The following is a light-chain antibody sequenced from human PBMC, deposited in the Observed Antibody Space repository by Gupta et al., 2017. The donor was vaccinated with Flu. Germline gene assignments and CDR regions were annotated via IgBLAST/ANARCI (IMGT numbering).Light chain of an antibody. CDR1: SSDVGGYNY. V-gene: IGLV2-11*01. J-gene: IGLJ1*01. Sequence: QSALTQPRSVSGSPGQSATISCTGTSSDVGGYNYVSWYQQHPGKAPKLVIYDVNRRPSGVPDRFSGSKSGNTASLTISGLQAEDEADYYCCSHAGSTGGFRTGTKVTV. CDR3: CSHAGSTGG. CDR2: DVN.